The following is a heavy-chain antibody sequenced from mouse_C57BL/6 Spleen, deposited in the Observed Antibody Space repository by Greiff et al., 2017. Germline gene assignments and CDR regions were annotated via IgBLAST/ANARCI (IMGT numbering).Heavy chain of an antibody. V-gene: IGHV2-9-1*01. Sequence: QVQLKQSGPGLVAPSQSLSITCTVSGFSLTSYSISWVRQPPGKGLEWLGVIWPGGGTNYNSALKSRLSISKDNAKSQVFLKMNRLQTDDTARYYCARDSSGSWFAYWGKGTLVTVSA. CDR1: GFSLTSYS. J-gene: IGHJ3*01. CDR2: IWPGGGT. CDR3: ARDSSGSWFAY. D-gene: IGHD3-2*02.